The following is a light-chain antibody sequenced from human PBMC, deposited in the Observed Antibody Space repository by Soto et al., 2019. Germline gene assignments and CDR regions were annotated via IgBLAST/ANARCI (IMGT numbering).Light chain of an antibody. J-gene: IGLJ2*01. CDR2: DNT. CDR3: GTWDSSLNVVV. CDR1: YSNIGSNF. V-gene: IGLV1-51*01. Sequence: QSVLTQSSSVSAAAGQKVTISCSGSYSNIGSNFVSWYQHFPGSAPKLVFYDNTQRPSGIPDRFSGSKSGSSATLGITGLQTGDEADYYCGTWDSSLNVVVFGGETKLTVL.